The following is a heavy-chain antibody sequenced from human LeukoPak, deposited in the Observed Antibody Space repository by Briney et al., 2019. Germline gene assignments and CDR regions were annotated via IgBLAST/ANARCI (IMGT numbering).Heavy chain of an antibody. CDR2: INSDGSST. D-gene: IGHD6-13*01. J-gene: IGHJ4*02. CDR3: AREKAAAAGIDY. CDR1: GFTFSSYW. Sequence: GGSLRLSCAASGFTFSSYWMHWVRQAPGKGLVWVSRINSDGSSTSYADSVKGRFTISRDNAKNTLYLQMNSLRAEDTAVYYCAREKAAAAGIDYWGQGTLVTVSS. V-gene: IGHV3-74*01.